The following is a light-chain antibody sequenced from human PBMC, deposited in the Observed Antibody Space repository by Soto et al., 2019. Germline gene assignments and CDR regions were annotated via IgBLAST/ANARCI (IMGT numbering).Light chain of an antibody. CDR3: EQYGSSPRT. J-gene: IGKJ1*01. V-gene: IGKV3-20*01. CDR1: QSVSSSY. Sequence: EIVLTQSPGTLSLSPGARGTLSCRTSQSVSSSYLAWYQQKPGQAPRLLIYGVSSRATGIPDRFSGSGSGTDFTLTISRLEPEDFAVYYCEQYGSSPRTFGQGTKVDIK. CDR2: GVS.